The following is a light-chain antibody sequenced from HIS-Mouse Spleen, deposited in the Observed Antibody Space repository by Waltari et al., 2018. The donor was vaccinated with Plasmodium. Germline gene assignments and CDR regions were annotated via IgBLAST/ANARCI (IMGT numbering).Light chain of an antibody. CDR1: QSISSY. Sequence: DIQMTQSPSSLSASVGDRVTITCRARQSISSYLNWYQQKPGKAPKLLIYAASSLQSGVPSRFSGSGSGTDFTLTISSLQPEDFATYYGQQSYSTPTFGGGTKVEIK. V-gene: IGKV1-39*01. CDR3: QQSYSTPT. CDR2: AAS. J-gene: IGKJ4*01.